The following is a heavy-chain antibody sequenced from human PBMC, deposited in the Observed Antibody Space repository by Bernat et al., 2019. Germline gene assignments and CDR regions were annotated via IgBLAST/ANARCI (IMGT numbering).Heavy chain of an antibody. CDR3: TTEIRGVTAPT. J-gene: IGHJ4*02. Sequence: VQLVESGGGVVQPGRSLRLSCAASGFTFSSYGMHWVRQAPGKGLEWVGRIKTKADRGTTDYAAPVKGRFTISRDDSKNTLYLQMNNLKTEDTAVYYCTTEIRGVTAPTWGQGTLITVSS. CDR2: IKTKADRGTT. CDR1: GFTFSSYG. D-gene: IGHD2-21*02. V-gene: IGHV3-15*07.